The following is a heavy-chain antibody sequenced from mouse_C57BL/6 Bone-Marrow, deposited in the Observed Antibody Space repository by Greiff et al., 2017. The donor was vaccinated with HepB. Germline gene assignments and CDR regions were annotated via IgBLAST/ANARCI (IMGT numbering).Heavy chain of an antibody. D-gene: IGHD2-1*01. CDR1: GFTFSNYW. J-gene: IGHJ3*01. Sequence: EVQLQESGGGLVQPGGSMKLSCVASGFTFSNYWMNWVRQSPEKGLEWVAQIRLKSDNYATHYAESVKGRFTISRDDSKSSVYLQMNNLRAEDTGIYYCTDGNPSWFAYWGQGTLVTVSA. CDR3: TDGNPSWFAY. V-gene: IGHV6-3*01. CDR2: IRLKSDNYAT.